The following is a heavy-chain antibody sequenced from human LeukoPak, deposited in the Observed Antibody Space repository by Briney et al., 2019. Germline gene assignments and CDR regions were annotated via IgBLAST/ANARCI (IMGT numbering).Heavy chain of an antibody. J-gene: IGHJ6*02. Sequence: GGSLRPSCAASGFQFSGFDMHWIRQAIGKGLEWVAASTAGDTFYPDSVRGRFTISRENAKNTLYLQMNSLRAGDTAVYYCARAVYGSGSPRCGLDVWGRGNTVTVSS. CDR3: ARAVYGSGSPRCGLDV. V-gene: IGHV3-13*01. D-gene: IGHD3-10*01. CDR2: STAGDT. CDR1: GFQFSGFD.